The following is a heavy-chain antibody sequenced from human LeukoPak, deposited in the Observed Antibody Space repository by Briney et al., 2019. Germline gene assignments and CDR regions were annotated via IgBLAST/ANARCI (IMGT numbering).Heavy chain of an antibody. CDR1: GFTFSPYS. CDR2: MSSSSRYI. Sequence: GGSLRLSCAASGFTFSPYSMNWVRQAPEKGLEWVSSMSSSSRYIYYADSVKGRVAISRDNAKNSLYLQMNSLRAEDTAVYYCARGGTRFLEWLPMDVWGKGTTVTVSS. CDR3: ARGGTRFLEWLPMDV. J-gene: IGHJ6*04. D-gene: IGHD3-3*01. V-gene: IGHV3-21*01.